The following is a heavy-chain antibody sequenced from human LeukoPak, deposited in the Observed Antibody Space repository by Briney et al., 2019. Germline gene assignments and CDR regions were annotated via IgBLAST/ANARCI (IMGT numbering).Heavy chain of an antibody. J-gene: IGHJ6*03. CDR3: ARVYKGGYCSGGSCPYGNYYYYYYMDV. D-gene: IGHD2-15*01. CDR1: GYSISSGYY. CDR2: INHSGST. Sequence: PSETLSLTCAVSGYSISSGYYWSWIRQPPGKGLEWIGEINHSGSTNYNPSLKSRVTISVDTSKNQFSLKLSSVTAADSAVYYCARVYKGGYCSGGSCPYGNYYYYYYMDVWGKGTTVTVSS. V-gene: IGHV4-34*01.